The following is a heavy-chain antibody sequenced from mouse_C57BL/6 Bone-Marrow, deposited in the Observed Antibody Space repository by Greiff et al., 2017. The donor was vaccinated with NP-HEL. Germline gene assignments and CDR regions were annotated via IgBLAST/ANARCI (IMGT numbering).Heavy chain of an antibody. Sequence: QVQLQQPGAELVRPGSSVKLSCKASGYTFTSYWMHWVKQRPIQGLEWIGNIDPSDSETHYNQKFKDKATLTVDKSSSTAYMQLSSLTSEDSAVYYCARMDWDVDYAMDYWGQGTSGTVSS. V-gene: IGHV1-52*01. CDR3: ARMDWDVDYAMDY. CDR2: IDPSDSET. J-gene: IGHJ4*01. CDR1: GYTFTSYW. D-gene: IGHD4-1*01.